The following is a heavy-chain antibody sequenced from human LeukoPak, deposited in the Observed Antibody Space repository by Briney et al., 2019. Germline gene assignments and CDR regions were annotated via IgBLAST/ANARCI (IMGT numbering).Heavy chain of an antibody. CDR1: GYSISSGYY. D-gene: IGHD3-10*01. V-gene: IGHV4-38-2*01. CDR3: ARQSYDSGRLYYTY. Sequence: PSETLSLTCAASGYSISSGYYWGWIRQPPGQGLEWIGSIYHSGSTYYNPSLKSRVTISIDTSKNQLSLKLNSVIAADTAVYYCARQSYDSGRLYYTYWGQGTLVTVSS. J-gene: IGHJ4*02. CDR2: IYHSGST.